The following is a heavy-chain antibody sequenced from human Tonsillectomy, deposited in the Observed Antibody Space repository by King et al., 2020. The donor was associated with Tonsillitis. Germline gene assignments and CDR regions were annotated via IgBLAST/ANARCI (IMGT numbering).Heavy chain of an antibody. D-gene: IGHD6-6*01. V-gene: IGHV3-21*01. CDR3: ASVFHRPKYSSSFY. CDR2: ISSSSSYI. J-gene: IGHJ4*02. CDR1: GFTFSSYS. Sequence: QLVQSGGGLVKPGGSLRLSCAASGFTFSSYSMNWVRQAPGKGLEWVSSISSSSSYIYYADSVKGRFTISRDNAKNSLYLQMNSLRAEDTAVYYCASVFHRPKYSSSFYWGQGTLVTVSS.